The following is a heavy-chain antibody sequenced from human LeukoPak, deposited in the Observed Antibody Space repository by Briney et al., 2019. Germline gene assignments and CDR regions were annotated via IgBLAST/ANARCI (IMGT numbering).Heavy chain of an antibody. J-gene: IGHJ4*02. CDR2: INRNGGST. V-gene: IGHV3-20*04. Sequence: GGSLRLSCAASGFTFDDYGMSWVRQAPWKGLEWVSGINRNGGSTGYADSVKGRFTISRDNAKNSLYLQMNSLRAEDTALYYCARGYDILTGYYDLGFDYWGQGTLVTVSS. D-gene: IGHD3-9*01. CDR1: GFTFDDYG. CDR3: ARGYDILTGYYDLGFDY.